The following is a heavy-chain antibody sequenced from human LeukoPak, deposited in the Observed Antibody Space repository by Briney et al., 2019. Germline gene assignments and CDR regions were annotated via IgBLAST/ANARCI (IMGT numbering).Heavy chain of an antibody. CDR2: MSADSATT. D-gene: IGHD3-10*01. J-gene: IGHJ4*02. CDR3: ARGGVDYYGSGTYYLMYYFDY. V-gene: IGHV3-23*01. CDR1: GFNFGSYS. Sequence: PGGSLRLSCAASGFNFGSYSMTWVRQAPGKGLEWVSVMSADSATTFYADSVKGRFTISRDDPHNTLYLQMNSLRAEDTAVYFCARGGVDYYGSGTYYLMYYFDYWGQGALVTVSS.